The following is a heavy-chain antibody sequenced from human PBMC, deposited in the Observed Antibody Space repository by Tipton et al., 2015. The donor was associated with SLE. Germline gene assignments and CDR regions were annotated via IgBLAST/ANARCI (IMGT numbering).Heavy chain of an antibody. Sequence: TLSLTCTVSGDSISSTTFYWGWIRQPPGKGLEWLGTIYYSGGTSYNPSLKSRVTISVDTSKNQFSLKLSSVTAADTAVYYCARGRGFFDYWGQGTLVTVSS. CDR2: IYYSGGT. CDR3: ARGRGFFDY. V-gene: IGHV4-39*07. CDR1: GDSISSTTFY. D-gene: IGHD3-10*01. J-gene: IGHJ4*02.